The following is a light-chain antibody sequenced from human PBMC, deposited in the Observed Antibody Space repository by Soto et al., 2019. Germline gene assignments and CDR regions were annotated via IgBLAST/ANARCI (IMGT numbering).Light chain of an antibody. V-gene: IGKV1-6*01. J-gene: IGKJ3*01. CDR2: AAS. Sequence: AIQMAQSPSSLSASLGDRVTITCRASQDIEKDLAWYQQQPGKAPKLLIYAASTLQSGVPSRFSGSGSGTDFTLTISSLQPEDFATYHCLQDHNSLTFGPGTKVDI. CDR1: QDIEKD. CDR3: LQDHNSLT.